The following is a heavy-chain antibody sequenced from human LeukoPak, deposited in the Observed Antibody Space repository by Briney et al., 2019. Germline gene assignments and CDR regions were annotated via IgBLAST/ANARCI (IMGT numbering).Heavy chain of an antibody. J-gene: IGHJ4*02. D-gene: IGHD3-22*01. CDR1: GFTFDDYG. CDR3: ARVPPFYYDSSGLSGWYDY. CDR2: INWNGGST. Sequence: GGSLRLSCAASGFTFDDYGMSWVRQAPGKGLEWVSGINWNGGSTGYADSVKGRFTISRDNAKNSLYLQMNSLRAEDTALYYCARVPPFYYDSSGLSGWYDYWGQGTLVTVSS. V-gene: IGHV3-20*04.